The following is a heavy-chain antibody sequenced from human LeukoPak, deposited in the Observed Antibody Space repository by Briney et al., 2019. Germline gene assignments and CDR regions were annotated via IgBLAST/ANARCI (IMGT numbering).Heavy chain of an antibody. V-gene: IGHV4-34*01. J-gene: IGHJ4*02. Sequence: SETLSLTCAVYGGSFSGYYWSWLRQPPGKGLEWIGEINHSGSTNYNPSLKSRVTISVDTSKNQFSLKLSSVTAADTAVYYCARKYSSSSPAYFDYWGQGTLVTVSS. CDR2: INHSGST. CDR3: ARKYSSSSPAYFDY. CDR1: GGSFSGYY. D-gene: IGHD6-6*01.